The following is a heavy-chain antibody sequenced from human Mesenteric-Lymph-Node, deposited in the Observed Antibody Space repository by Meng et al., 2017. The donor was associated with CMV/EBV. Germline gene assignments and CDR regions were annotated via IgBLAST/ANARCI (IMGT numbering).Heavy chain of an antibody. CDR1: YY. J-gene: IGHJ5*02. CDR3: ARILMEAYYGSGSYYNPGWLDP. CDR2: INPSGGTT. V-gene: IGHV1-46*01. D-gene: IGHD3-10*01. Sequence: YYIHWVRQAPGQGLEWMGIINPSGGTTTYAQNFQGRVTMTRDTSTSTVYMQLTSLRSKDTAVYYCARILMEAYYGSGSYYNPGWLDPWGQGTLVTVSS.